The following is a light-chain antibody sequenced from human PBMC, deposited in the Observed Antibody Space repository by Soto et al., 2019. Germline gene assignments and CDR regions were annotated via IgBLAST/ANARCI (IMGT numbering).Light chain of an antibody. CDR3: QQADTFPIT. CDR2: AAS. CDR1: EGISRS. J-gene: IGKJ5*01. V-gene: IGKV1-12*02. Sequence: DSQMTQSPSTLSGSVGDRVTITCQASEGISRSFAWHQQKPEKATILMIYAASSLQSGVQSRFSGSGFGTDFPLTIRSLQPEDFATYYCQQADTFPITFGQGTRLEIK.